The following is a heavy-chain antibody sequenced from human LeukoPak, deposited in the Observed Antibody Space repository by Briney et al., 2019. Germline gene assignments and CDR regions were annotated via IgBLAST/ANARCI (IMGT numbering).Heavy chain of an antibody. V-gene: IGHV4-59*01. CDR2: IYYSGST. D-gene: IGHD2-21*02. J-gene: IGHJ4*02. CDR1: GGSISSYY. Sequence: SETLSLTCTVSGGSISSYYWSWIRQTPGKGLEWIGYIYYSGSTNYNPSLRSRVTISVDTSKNQFSLKLSSVTAADTAVYYCARGSYCGGDCYPGPYYSDYWGQGTLVTVSS. CDR3: ARGSYCGGDCYPGPYYSDY.